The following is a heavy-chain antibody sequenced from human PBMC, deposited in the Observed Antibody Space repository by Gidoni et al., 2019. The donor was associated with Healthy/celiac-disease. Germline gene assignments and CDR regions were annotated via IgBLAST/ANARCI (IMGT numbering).Heavy chain of an antibody. J-gene: IGHJ6*02. Sequence: QVQLVQSGAEVKKPGASVKVYCKASGYTFTSYDINWVRQATGQGLEWMGWMNPNRGNTGYAQKFQGRVTMTRNTSISTAYMELSSLGSEDTAVYYCARRGGWLQFEYYYGMDVWGQGTTVTVSS. CDR3: ARRGGWLQFEYYYGMDV. CDR1: GYTFTSYD. V-gene: IGHV1-8*01. CDR2: MNPNRGNT. D-gene: IGHD5-12*01.